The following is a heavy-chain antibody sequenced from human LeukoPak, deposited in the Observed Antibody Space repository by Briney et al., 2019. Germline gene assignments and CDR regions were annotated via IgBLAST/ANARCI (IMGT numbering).Heavy chain of an antibody. J-gene: IGHJ1*01. CDR3: AKDLTASIAEYFQH. V-gene: IGHV3-23*01. CDR2: ISGSGGST. D-gene: IGHD5-18*01. CDR1: GFTFSSYA. Sequence: PGGSLRLSCAASGFTFSSYAMSWVRQAPGKGLEWVSAISGSGGSTYYADSVKGRFTISRDNSKNTLYLQMNSLRAGDTAVYYCAKDLTASIAEYFQHWGQGTLVTASS.